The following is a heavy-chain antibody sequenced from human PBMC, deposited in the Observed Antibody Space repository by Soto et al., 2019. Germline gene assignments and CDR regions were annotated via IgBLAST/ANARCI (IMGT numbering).Heavy chain of an antibody. Sequence: VGSLRLSCAASGFTLSSYGMHWVRQAPGKGLEWVSAISGSGGSTYYADSVKGRFTISRDNSKNTLYLQMNSLRAEDTAVYDCRYRRTPLDYLGQGTLVTVSS. CDR2: ISGSGGST. D-gene: IGHD1-26*01. CDR1: GFTLSSYG. CDR3: RYRRTPLDY. V-gene: IGHV3-23*01. J-gene: IGHJ4*02.